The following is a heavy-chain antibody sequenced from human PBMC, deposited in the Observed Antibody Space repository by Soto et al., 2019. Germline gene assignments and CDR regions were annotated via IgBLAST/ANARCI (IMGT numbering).Heavy chain of an antibody. Sequence: QVQLVQSGAEVKKPGSSVKVSCKASGGTFNSYAISWVRQAPGQGLEWKGGIIPIFGTANYAQKFQGRVTITADESTNTAYMELSSLRFEDTAVYYCARVGAPSGAFDIWGQGTMVTVSS. CDR3: ARVGAPSGAFDI. CDR2: IIPIFGTA. CDR1: GGTFNSYA. V-gene: IGHV1-69*01. J-gene: IGHJ3*02.